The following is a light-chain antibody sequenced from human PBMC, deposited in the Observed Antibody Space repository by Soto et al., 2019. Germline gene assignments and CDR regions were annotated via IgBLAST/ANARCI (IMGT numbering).Light chain of an antibody. CDR1: FSNVGINT. Sequence: QSVLTQPPSASGTPGHRVTISCSGSFSNVGINTVNWYQQLPGTAPKLLIYSDNQRPSGVPDRFSGSKSGTSASLAISGLQSEDAADYYCASWDDSLNGVVFGGGTKLTVL. CDR2: SDN. CDR3: ASWDDSLNGVV. V-gene: IGLV1-44*01. J-gene: IGLJ2*01.